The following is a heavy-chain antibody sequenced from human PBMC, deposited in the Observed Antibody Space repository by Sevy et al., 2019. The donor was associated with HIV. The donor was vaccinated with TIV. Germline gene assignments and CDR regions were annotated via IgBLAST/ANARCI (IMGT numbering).Heavy chain of an antibody. CDR1: GGSINSDH. V-gene: IGHV4-59*08. J-gene: IGHJ3*02. Sequence: EALSLTCTVSGGSINSDHWNWIRQPPGKGLEWIGYVYYTGGTNYNPSLKNRVTISVDRTKNQFSLKLTSVTAADTAVYYCARRNDFDIWGQGTMVTVSS. CDR3: ARRNDFDI. CDR2: VYYTGGT.